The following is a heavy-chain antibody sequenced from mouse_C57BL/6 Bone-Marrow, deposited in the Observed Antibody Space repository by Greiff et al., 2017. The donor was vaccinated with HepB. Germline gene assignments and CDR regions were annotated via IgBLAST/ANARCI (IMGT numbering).Heavy chain of an antibody. V-gene: IGHV10-1*01. CDR3: VSTTGYFDV. Sequence: VQLQQSGGGLVQPKGSLKLSCAASGFSFNTYAMNWVRQAPGKGLEWVARIRSKSNNYATYYADSVKDRFTISRDDSESMLYLQMNNLKTEDTAMYYCVSTTGYFDVWGTGTTVTVSS. CDR2: IRSKSNNYAT. J-gene: IGHJ1*03. D-gene: IGHD1-1*01. CDR1: GFSFNTYA.